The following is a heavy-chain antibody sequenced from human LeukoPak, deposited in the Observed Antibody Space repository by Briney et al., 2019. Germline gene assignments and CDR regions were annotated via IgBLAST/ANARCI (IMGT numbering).Heavy chain of an antibody. J-gene: IGHJ4*02. CDR2: ISGSGGST. D-gene: IGHD2-2*01. CDR1: GFTFSGYA. V-gene: IGHV3-23*01. Sequence: GGSLRLSCAASGFTFSGYAMSWVRQAPGKGLEWVSAISGSGGSTYYADSVKGRFTISRDNSKNTLYLQMNSLRAEDTAVYYCAKDLVHADIVVVPAASPLDYWGQGTLVTVSS. CDR3: AKDLVHADIVVVPAASPLDY.